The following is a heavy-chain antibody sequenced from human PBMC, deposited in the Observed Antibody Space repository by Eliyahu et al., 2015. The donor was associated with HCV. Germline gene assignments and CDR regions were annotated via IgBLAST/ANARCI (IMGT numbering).Heavy chain of an antibody. CDR2: IYHSGST. D-gene: IGHD2-21*02. CDR3: ARDGRAYCGGDCSLGYFDL. J-gene: IGHJ2*01. V-gene: IGHV4-30-2*01. Sequence: QLQLQESGSGLVKPSQTLSLTCAVSGGSISSGGYSGAWLRSHPGKGLEWIGYIYHSGSTYYNPSLKSRVTISVDRSKNQFSLKLSSVTAADTAVYYCARDGRAYCGGDCSLGYFDLWGRGTLVTVSS. CDR1: GGSISSGGYS.